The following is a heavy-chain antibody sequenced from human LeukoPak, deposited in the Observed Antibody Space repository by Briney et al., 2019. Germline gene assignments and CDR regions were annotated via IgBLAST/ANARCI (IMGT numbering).Heavy chain of an antibody. V-gene: IGHV4-34*01. CDR3: ARLNRRITIFGVVKNKGYYFDY. CDR2: INHSGST. Sequence: SETLSLICAVYGGSFSGYYWSWIRQPPGKGLEWIGEINHSGSTNYNPSLKSRVTISVDTSKNQFSLKLSSVTAADTAVYYCARLNRRITIFGVVKNKGYYFDYWGQGTLVTVSS. D-gene: IGHD3-3*01. CDR1: GGSFSGYY. J-gene: IGHJ4*02.